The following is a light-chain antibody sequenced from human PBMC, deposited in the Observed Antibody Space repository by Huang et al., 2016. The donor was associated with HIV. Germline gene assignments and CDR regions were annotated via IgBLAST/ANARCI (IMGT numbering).Light chain of an antibody. V-gene: IGKV2-29*02. CDR1: RGLLYREKIY. J-gene: IGKJ2*01. CDR3: MQGKQLPYT. CDR2: EVS. Sequence: DIVMTQTPLSLSVTPGQPASISCKSSRGLLYREKIYLYWYLQKPGQSPQRLIYEVSNRFAGVPDRFSGSGSPTDFTLKISRVETEDVGVYYCMQGKQLPYTFGQGTRLEIK.